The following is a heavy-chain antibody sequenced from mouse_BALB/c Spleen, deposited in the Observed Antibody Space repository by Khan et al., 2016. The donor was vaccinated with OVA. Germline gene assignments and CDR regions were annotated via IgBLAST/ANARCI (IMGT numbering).Heavy chain of an antibody. CDR3: ARQSYYDYDIIDY. CDR1: GFSLTNYG. V-gene: IGHV2-6-1*01. J-gene: IGHJ4*01. Sequence: QVQLKESGPGLVTPSQSLSITCTISGFSLTNYGVHWIRQPPGKGLEWLVVLWSDGSSTYNSALISRLTIINDNSTSQVFLQIVSRQDDATAIYFSARQSYYDYDIIDYWGQGTSVTVSA. D-gene: IGHD2-10*01. CDR2: LWSDGSS.